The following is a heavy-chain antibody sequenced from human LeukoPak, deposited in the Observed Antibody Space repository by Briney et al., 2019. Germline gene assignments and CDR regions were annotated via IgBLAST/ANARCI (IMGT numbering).Heavy chain of an antibody. J-gene: IGHJ4*02. CDR3: AASTYGSGAYVGFDS. V-gene: IGHV5-51*01. D-gene: IGHD3-10*01. Sequence: GESLMISCWAAGYTITNDWIGWVRQMPGKNLEWMGIMYPGDSDTRYGPSFQGQFTLSADKAISTAYLQWSSLKASDTAMYYCAASTYGSGAYVGFDSWGQGTMVTVSS. CDR1: GYTITNDW. CDR2: MYPGDSDT.